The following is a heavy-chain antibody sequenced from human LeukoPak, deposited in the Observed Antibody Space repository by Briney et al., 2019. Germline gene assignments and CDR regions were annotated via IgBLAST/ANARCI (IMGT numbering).Heavy chain of an antibody. V-gene: IGHV3-23*01. D-gene: IGHD2-2*01. CDR2: ISGSGGST. Sequence: GGSLRLSCVASGFTFSSYAMSWVRQAPGKGLEWVSAISGSGGSTYYADSVKGRFTTSRDNSKNTLYLQMNSLRAEDTAVYYCAKHVCSSTSCYSSDPWGQGTLVTVSS. J-gene: IGHJ5*02. CDR3: AKHVCSSTSCYSSDP. CDR1: GFTFSSYA.